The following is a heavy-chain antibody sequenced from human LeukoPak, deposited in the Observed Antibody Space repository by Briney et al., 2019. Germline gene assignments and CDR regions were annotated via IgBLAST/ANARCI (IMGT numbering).Heavy chain of an antibody. D-gene: IGHD6-19*01. CDR3: ARGIAVAGTAQDY. V-gene: IGHV5-10-1*01. J-gene: IGHJ4*02. CDR1: DYNLTDYW. CDR2: IDPGDSYT. Sequence: GESLKISCKGSDYNLTDYWINWARQMPGKGLEWKGRIDPGDSYTNYSPSFQGHVTIAADRSISAAYLQWSSLKDSDTAMYYWARGIAVAGTAQDYWGQGTLVTVSS.